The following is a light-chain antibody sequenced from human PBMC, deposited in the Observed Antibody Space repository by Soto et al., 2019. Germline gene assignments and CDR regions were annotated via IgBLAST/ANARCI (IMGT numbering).Light chain of an antibody. Sequence: NFMLTQPHSVSESPGKTVTISCTGSSGSIASNYVHWFPQRPGTAPPTVIYEDNKRPSGVPDRFFGSIDSSSNSASLTISGLKTEDEADYYCQSYGDNNQVFGGGTKLTVL. V-gene: IGLV6-57*02. J-gene: IGLJ3*02. CDR3: QSYGDNNQV. CDR2: EDN. CDR1: SGSIASNY.